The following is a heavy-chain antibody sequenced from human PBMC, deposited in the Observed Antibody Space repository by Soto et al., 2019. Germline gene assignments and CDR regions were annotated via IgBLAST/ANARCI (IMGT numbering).Heavy chain of an antibody. CDR1: GFTFTSSA. D-gene: IGHD1-7*01. V-gene: IGHV1-58*01. CDR3: AADQLELLDYYGMDV. J-gene: IGHJ6*02. Sequence: SVKVSCKASGFTFTSSAVQWVRQARGQRLEWIGWIVVGSGNTNYAQKFQERVTITRDMSTSTAYMELSSLRSEDTAVYYCAADQLELLDYYGMDVWGQGTTVTVSS. CDR2: IVVGSGNT.